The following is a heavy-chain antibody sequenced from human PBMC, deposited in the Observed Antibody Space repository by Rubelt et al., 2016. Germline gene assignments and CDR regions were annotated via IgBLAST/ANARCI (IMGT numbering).Heavy chain of an antibody. D-gene: IGHD3-22*01. CDR2: ISRSSSTI. Sequence: GSLRLSCAASGFTFSTYSMNWVRQAPEKGLEWVSYISRSSSTIYYADSVEGRFTISRDDAKNSLYLQMSSLRAEDTAVYYWARVPYDSSGYHDYWGQGTLVTVSS. J-gene: IGHJ4*02. CDR3: ARVPYDSSGYHDY. V-gene: IGHV3-48*04. CDR1: GFTFSTYS.